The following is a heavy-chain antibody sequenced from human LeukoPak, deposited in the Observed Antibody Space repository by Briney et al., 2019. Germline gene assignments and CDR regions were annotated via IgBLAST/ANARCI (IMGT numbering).Heavy chain of an antibody. CDR3: ARAANDYGDYTDLLLFDY. V-gene: IGHV1-8*01. Sequence: ASVKVSCKASGYTFTSYDTNWVRQATGQGLEWMGWMNPNSGNTGYAQKFQGRVTMTRNTSISTAYMELSSLRSEDTAVYYCARAANDYGDYTDLLLFDYWGQGTLVTVSS. D-gene: IGHD4-17*01. CDR2: MNPNSGNT. J-gene: IGHJ4*02. CDR1: GYTFTSYD.